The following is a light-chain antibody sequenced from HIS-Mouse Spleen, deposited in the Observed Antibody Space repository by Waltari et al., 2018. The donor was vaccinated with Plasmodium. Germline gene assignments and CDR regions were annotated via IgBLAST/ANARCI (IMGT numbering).Light chain of an antibody. J-gene: IGLJ3*02. Sequence: QLVLTQSPSASASLGASVKLTCTLRSGHSSYAIAWHQQQPGKGPRYLMKLNSDGSHSKGDGSPDRFSGSSAGAERYLTISSRQSEDEADYYCQTWGTGFWVFGGGTKLTVL. CDR2: LNSDGSH. CDR1: SGHSSYA. CDR3: QTWGTGFWV. V-gene: IGLV4-69*01.